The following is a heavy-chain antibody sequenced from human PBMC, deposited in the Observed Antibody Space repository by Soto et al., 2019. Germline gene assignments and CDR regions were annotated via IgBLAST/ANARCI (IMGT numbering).Heavy chain of an antibody. J-gene: IGHJ4*02. CDR2: INPTLDST. CDR3: ATMKRARPDS. V-gene: IGHV1-69*09. CDR1: GIMSSGYG. Sequence: QEQVVQSGPAMKEPGSSVKVSCRASGIMSSGYGFSWVRQAPGHGLEWVGRINPTLDSTQYAQNLQGRVSITVDKSTDTAYLEVTSLRLEDTAIYFCATMKRARPDSWGRGTVVTVSS. D-gene: IGHD6-25*01.